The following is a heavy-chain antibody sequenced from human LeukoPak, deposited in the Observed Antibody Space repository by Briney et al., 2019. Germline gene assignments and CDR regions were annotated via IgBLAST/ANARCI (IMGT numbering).Heavy chain of an antibody. V-gene: IGHV3-53*01. J-gene: IGHJ4*02. D-gene: IGHD2-15*01. CDR3: AKSSGELGYCSGGSCQVFDY. Sequence: PGGSLRLSCAASGFTVSSNYMSWVRQAPGKGLEWVSVIYSGGSTYYADSVKGRFTISRDNSKNTLYLQMNSLRAEDTAVYYCAKSSGELGYCSGGSCQVFDYWGQGTLVTVSS. CDR2: IYSGGST. CDR1: GFTVSSNY.